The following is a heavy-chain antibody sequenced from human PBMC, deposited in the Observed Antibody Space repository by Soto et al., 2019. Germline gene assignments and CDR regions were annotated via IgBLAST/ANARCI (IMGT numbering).Heavy chain of an antibody. J-gene: IGHJ3*02. CDR1: GGTFSSYA. CDR2: IIPIFGTA. CDR3: PRVQSITIFGVVITDAFDI. V-gene: IGHV1-69*13. Sequence: GASVKVSCKASGGTFSSYAISWVRQAPGQGLEWMGGIIPIFGTANYAQKFQGRVTMTADESTSTAYMELRSLRSEDTAVYYCPRVQSITIFGVVITDAFDIWGQGTMVTVSS. D-gene: IGHD3-3*01.